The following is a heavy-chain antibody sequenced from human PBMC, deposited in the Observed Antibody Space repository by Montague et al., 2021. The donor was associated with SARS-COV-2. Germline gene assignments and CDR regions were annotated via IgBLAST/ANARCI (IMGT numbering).Heavy chain of an antibody. CDR1: GFTFSSYA. J-gene: IGHJ4*02. CDR3: AKGGERITMIVVVITLADFDY. V-gene: IGHV3-23*01. D-gene: IGHD3-22*01. CDR2: ISDSGGST. Sequence: SLRLSCAASGFTFSSYAMSWVRQAPGKGLEWVSGISDSGGSTYYADSVKGRFTISRVNSKNTLYLQMNSLRAEDTAVYYCAKGGERITMIVVVITLADFDYWGRGTLVTVSS.